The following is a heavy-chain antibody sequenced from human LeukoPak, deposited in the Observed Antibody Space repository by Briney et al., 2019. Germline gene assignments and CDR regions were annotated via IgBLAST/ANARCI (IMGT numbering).Heavy chain of an antibody. D-gene: IGHD1-1*01. V-gene: IGHV1-2*02. CDR1: GYMVSDYY. Sequence: ASVTVSCKTSGYMVSDYYMHWVRQAPGQGLEWMGWLRGDTGDTDSPQKFKGRVTMIRDTATNTAYMQPSRLTYDDTAMYFCARVRDNACDYWGQGTVVTVSS. CDR2: LRGDTGDT. CDR3: ARVRDNACDY. J-gene: IGHJ4*02.